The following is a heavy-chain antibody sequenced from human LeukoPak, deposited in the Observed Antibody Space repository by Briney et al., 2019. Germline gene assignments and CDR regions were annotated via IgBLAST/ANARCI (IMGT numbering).Heavy chain of an antibody. CDR3: ARGRQWLAPRPYDY. CDR2: IYYSGST. J-gene: IGHJ4*02. Sequence: SSETLSLTCTVSGGSISSSSHYWGWIRQPPGKGLEWIGSIYYSGSTYYNPSLKSRVTISVDTSKNQFSLKLSSVAAADTAVYYCARGRQWLAPRPYDYWGQGALVTVSS. CDR1: GGSISSSSHY. D-gene: IGHD6-19*01. V-gene: IGHV4-39*01.